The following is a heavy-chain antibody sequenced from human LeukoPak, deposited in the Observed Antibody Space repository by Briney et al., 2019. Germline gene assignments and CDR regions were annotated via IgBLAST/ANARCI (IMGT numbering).Heavy chain of an antibody. CDR1: GYSLTSYW. CDR3: AGLPAATVLDAFDI. D-gene: IGHD2-2*01. J-gene: IGHJ3*02. V-gene: IGHV5-51*01. Sequence: GESLKISCKGSGYSLTSYWIGWVRQMPGKGLEWMGIIYPGDSDTRYSPSLQGQVTISADKSISTAYLQWSSLKASDTAMYYCAGLPAATVLDAFDIWGQGTMVTVSS. CDR2: IYPGDSDT.